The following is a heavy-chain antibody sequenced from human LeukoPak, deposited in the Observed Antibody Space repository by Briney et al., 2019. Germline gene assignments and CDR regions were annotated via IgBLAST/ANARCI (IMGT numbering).Heavy chain of an antibody. CDR3: ARWSEDYDFWSGQPLNYFDY. V-gene: IGHV3-7*03. D-gene: IGHD3-3*01. J-gene: IGHJ4*02. CDR2: IKQDGNEK. CDR1: GSTFGKYW. Sequence: GGSLRLSCVASGSTFGKYWMSWVRQAPGKGLEWVANIKQDGNEKYYVDSVKGRFTISRDNAKNSLYLQMNSLRAEDTAVYYCARWSEDYDFWSGQPLNYFDYWGQGTLVTVSS.